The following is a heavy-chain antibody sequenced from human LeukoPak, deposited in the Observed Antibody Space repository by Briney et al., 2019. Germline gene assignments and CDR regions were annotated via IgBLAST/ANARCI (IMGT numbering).Heavy chain of an antibody. CDR2: ISYDGSNK. D-gene: IGHD6-19*01. J-gene: IGHJ4*02. V-gene: IGHV3-30*04. CDR3: ARVGIAVAGSFDY. CDR1: GFTFSSYA. Sequence: GRSLRLSCAASGFTFSSYAMHWVRQAPGKGLERGAVISYDGSNKYYADSVKGRFTISRDNSKNTLYLQMNSLRAEDTAVYYCARVGIAVAGSFDYWGQGTLVTVSS.